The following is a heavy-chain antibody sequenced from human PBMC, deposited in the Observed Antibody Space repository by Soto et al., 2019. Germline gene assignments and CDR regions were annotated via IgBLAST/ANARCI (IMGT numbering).Heavy chain of an antibody. J-gene: IGHJ4*02. Sequence: PGGSLRLSCAASGFTFSGYAMSWVRQAPGKXLEWVSAISGSGGSTYYSGSVKGRLTISRDNSKNTLYLQMTSLRSEDTAVYSCAHDELRSYSDRSGYYSPFDYWRQGALVTVSS. V-gene: IGHV3-23*01. D-gene: IGHD3-22*01. CDR3: AHDELRSYSDRSGYYSPFDY. CDR1: GFTFSGYA. CDR2: ISGSGGST.